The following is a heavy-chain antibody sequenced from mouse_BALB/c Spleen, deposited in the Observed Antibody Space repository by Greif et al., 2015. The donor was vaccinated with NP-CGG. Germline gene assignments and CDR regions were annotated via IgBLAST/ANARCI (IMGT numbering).Heavy chain of an antibody. CDR3: ARLSTMITSWFAY. CDR2: INPSTGYT. Sequence: VKLVDSEAELAKPGASVKMSCKASGYTFTSYWMHWVKQRPGQGLEWIGYINPSTGYTEYNQKFKDKATLTADKSSSTAYMQLSSLTSEDSAVYYCARLSTMITSWFAYWGQGTLVTVSA. D-gene: IGHD2-4*01. J-gene: IGHJ3*01. CDR1: GYTFTSYW. V-gene: IGHV1-7*01.